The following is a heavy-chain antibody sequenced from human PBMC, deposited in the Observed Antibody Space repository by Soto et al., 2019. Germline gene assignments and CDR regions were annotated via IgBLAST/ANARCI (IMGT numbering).Heavy chain of an antibody. Sequence: GGSLRLSCAASGFTVSSNYMGWVRQAPGKGLEWVSVIYSGGSTYYADSVKGRFTISRDNSKNTLYLQMNSLRAEDTAVYYCARYYYGSGSEYYYYYYGMDVWGQGTTVTVSS. CDR3: ARYYYGSGSEYYYYYYGMDV. CDR1: GFTVSSNY. D-gene: IGHD3-10*01. J-gene: IGHJ6*02. V-gene: IGHV3-53*01. CDR2: IYSGGST.